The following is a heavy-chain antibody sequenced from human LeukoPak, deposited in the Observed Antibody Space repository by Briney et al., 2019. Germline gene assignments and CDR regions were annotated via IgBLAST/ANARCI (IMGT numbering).Heavy chain of an antibody. CDR3: ARQHDILTGHNHIDY. Sequence: GESLKISCKGSGYSFTSYWIGWVRQMPGKGLEWMGIIYPGDSDTRYSPSFQGQVTISADKSISTAYLQWSSLKASDTAMYYCARQHDILTGHNHIDYWGQGTLVTVSS. J-gene: IGHJ4*02. V-gene: IGHV5-51*01. D-gene: IGHD3-9*01. CDR2: IYPGDSDT. CDR1: GYSFTSYW.